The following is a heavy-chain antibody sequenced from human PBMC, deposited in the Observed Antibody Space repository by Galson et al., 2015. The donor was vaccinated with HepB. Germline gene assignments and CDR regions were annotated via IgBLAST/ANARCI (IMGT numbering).Heavy chain of an antibody. Sequence: PALVKPTQTLTLTCTFSGFSLSTSGVGVGWIRQPPGKALEWLALIYWDDDKRYSPSLKSRLTITKDTSKNQVVPTMTNMDPVDTATYYCAHRQRYGGDYYDSSAYNWFDPWGQGTLVTVSS. CDR3: AHRQRYGGDYYDSSAYNWFDP. CDR2: IYWDDDK. J-gene: IGHJ5*02. CDR1: GFSLSTSGVG. D-gene: IGHD3-22*01. V-gene: IGHV2-5*02.